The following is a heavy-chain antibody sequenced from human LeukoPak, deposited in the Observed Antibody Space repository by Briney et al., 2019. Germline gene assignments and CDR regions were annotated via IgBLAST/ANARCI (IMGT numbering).Heavy chain of an antibody. D-gene: IGHD6-13*01. CDR1: GFTFSSYS. J-gene: IGHJ4*02. CDR2: ISSSSSTI. V-gene: IGHV3-48*02. CDR3: ARDQGAVSWWDY. Sequence: GGSLRLSGAASGFTFSSYSMNWVRQAPGKGREWVSYISSSSSTIYYADSVKGRFTISRDNAKNSLYLQMDSLRDEDTAVYYCARDQGAVSWWDYWGQGTLVTVSS.